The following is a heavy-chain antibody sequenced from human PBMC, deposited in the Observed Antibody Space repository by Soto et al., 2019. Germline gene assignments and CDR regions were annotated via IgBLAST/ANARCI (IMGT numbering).Heavy chain of an antibody. D-gene: IGHD1-1*01. V-gene: IGHV4-31*03. J-gene: IGHJ6*02. Sequence: SETLSLTCTVSGGSISSGGYYWSWIRQHPGKGLEWIGYIYYSGSTYYNPSLKSRVTISVDTSKNQFSLKLSSVTAADTAVYYCARGTGTTLYYYYYGMDVWGQGTTVTVSS. CDR3: ARGTGTTLYYYYYGMDV. CDR2: IYYSGST. CDR1: GGSISSGGYY.